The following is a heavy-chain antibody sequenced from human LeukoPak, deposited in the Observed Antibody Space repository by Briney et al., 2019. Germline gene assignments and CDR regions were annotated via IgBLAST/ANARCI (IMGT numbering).Heavy chain of an antibody. D-gene: IGHD3-22*01. CDR2: INTNTGNP. CDR1: GGTFSSYA. Sequence: ASVKVSCKASGGTFSSYAISWVRQAPGQGLEWMGWINTNTGNPTYAQGFTGRFVFSLDTSVSTAYLQISSLKAEDTAVYYCARDLTPDYYDSSGPGTYWGQGTLVTVSS. CDR3: ARDLTPDYYDSSGPGTY. V-gene: IGHV7-4-1*02. J-gene: IGHJ4*02.